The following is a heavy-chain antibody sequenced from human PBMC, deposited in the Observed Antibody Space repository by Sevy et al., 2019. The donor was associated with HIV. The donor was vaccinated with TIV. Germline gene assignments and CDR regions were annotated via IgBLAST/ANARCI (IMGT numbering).Heavy chain of an antibody. CDR3: ARDLGIAVAGTIYCDSSGKGAFDI. V-gene: IGHV3-11*01. J-gene: IGHJ3*02. CDR1: GFTFSDYY. D-gene: IGHD6-19*01. Sequence: GGSLRLSCAASGFTFSDYYMSWIRQAPGKGLEWVSYISSSGSTIYYADSVKGRFTISRDNAKNSLYLQMNSLRAEDTAVYYCARDLGIAVAGTIYCDSSGKGAFDIWGQGTMVTVSS. CDR2: ISSSGSTI.